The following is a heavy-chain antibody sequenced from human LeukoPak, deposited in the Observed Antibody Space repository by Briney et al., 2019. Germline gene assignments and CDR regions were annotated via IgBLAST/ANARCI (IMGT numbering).Heavy chain of an antibody. CDR3: ARGPTVTKSPLDY. CDR1: GVTFSSDA. CDR2: ISTYGGTT. J-gene: IGHJ4*02. D-gene: IGHD4-17*01. Sequence: GGSLRLSCAASGVTFSSDAMYWVRQAPGKGLEYVSAISTYGGTTYYANSVKGRFTISRDNSKNTLYLQMGSLRAEDMAVYYCARGPTVTKSPLDYWGQGTLVTVSS. V-gene: IGHV3-64*01.